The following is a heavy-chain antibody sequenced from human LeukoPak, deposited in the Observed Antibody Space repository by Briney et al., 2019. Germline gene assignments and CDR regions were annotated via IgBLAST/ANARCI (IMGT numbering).Heavy chain of an antibody. D-gene: IGHD3-9*01. V-gene: IGHV3-21*01. CDR1: GFTFSSYS. CDR3: ARHSDYDILTGPNDY. Sequence: PGGSLRLSCAASGFTFSSYSMNWVRQAPGKGLEWVSCISSSSSYIYYADSVKGRFTISRDNAKNSLYLQMNSLTAEDTAVYYCARHSDYDILTGPNDYWGQGTLVTVSS. J-gene: IGHJ4*02. CDR2: ISSSSSYI.